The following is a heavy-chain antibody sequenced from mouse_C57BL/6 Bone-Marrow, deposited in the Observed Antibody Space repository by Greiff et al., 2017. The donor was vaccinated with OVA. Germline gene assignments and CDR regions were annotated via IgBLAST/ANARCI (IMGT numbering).Heavy chain of an antibody. Sequence: QVQLQQSGAELVKPGASVKLSCKASGYTFTSYWMHWVKQRPGQGLEWIGMIHPNSGSTNYNEKFKSKATRTVDKSSSPAYMQLHSLTSEDSAVYYCARVYHAMDYWGQGTSVTVSS. CDR2: IHPNSGST. CDR1: GYTFTSYW. V-gene: IGHV1-64*01. J-gene: IGHJ4*01. CDR3: ARVYHAMDY.